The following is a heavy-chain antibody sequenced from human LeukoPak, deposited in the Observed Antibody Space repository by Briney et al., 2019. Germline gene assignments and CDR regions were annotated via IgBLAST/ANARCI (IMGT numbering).Heavy chain of an antibody. V-gene: IGHV1-2*02. CDR2: INPNSGGT. D-gene: IGHD3-10*01. Sequence: ASLKVSCKAAGYTLTGYYMHWVRQAPGQGLEWMGWINPNSGGTNYAQKFQGRVTMTRDTSISTAYMELSSLISDDPAVYYCARAPPIGGADVFDIWGQGTMVTVSS. CDR3: ARAPPIGGADVFDI. J-gene: IGHJ3*02. CDR1: GYTLTGYY.